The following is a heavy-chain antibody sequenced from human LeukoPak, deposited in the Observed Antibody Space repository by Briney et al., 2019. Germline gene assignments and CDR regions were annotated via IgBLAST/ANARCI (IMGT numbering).Heavy chain of an antibody. D-gene: IGHD3-22*01. J-gene: IGHJ4*02. Sequence: GGSLRLSCAASGFTFSSYGMHWVRQAPGKGLEWVAFIRYDGSNKYYADSVKGRFTISRDNSKNTLYLQMNSLRAEDTAVYYCAKDSKKNYYDSSGPDYWGQGTLVTVSS. CDR3: AKDSKKNYYDSSGPDY. CDR1: GFTFSSYG. CDR2: IRYDGSNK. V-gene: IGHV3-30*02.